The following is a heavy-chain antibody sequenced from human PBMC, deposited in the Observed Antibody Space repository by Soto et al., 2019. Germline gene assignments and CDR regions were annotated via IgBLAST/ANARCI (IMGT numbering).Heavy chain of an antibody. Sequence: QVQLVQSGAKVKKPGSSVKVSCKASGGTFSSYAISWVRQAPGQGLEWMGGIIPIFGTANYAQKFQGRVTITADESTSTAYMELSSLRSEDTAVYYCAREMGIAAHYYYYGMDVWGQGTTVTVSS. CDR1: GGTFSSYA. J-gene: IGHJ6*02. CDR3: AREMGIAAHYYYYGMDV. D-gene: IGHD6-13*01. CDR2: IIPIFGTA. V-gene: IGHV1-69*01.